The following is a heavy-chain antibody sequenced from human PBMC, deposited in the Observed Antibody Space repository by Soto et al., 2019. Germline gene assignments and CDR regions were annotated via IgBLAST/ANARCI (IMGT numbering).Heavy chain of an antibody. D-gene: IGHD6-19*01. V-gene: IGHV3-23*01. CDR3: ANVYIGVAVPFHYYGMDV. J-gene: IGHJ6*02. Sequence: GGSLRLSCAASGFTFSSYAMSWVRQAPGKGLEWVSAISGSGGSTYYADSVKGRFTISRDNSKNTLYLQMNSLRAEDTAVYYCANVYIGVAVPFHYYGMDVWGQGTTVTVSS. CDR2: ISGSGGST. CDR1: GFTFSSYA.